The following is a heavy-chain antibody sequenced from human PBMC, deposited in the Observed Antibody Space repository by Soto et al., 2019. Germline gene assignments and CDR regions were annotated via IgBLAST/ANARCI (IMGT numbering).Heavy chain of an antibody. J-gene: IGHJ5*02. CDR3: ASTHRPSSSWYPGWLDP. CDR2: IHYSGST. D-gene: IGHD6-13*01. CDR1: GGSITGGDYY. Sequence: QVQLQESGPGLVKPSQTLSLTCTVSGGSITGGDYYWSWIRHHPGKGLEWIGYIHYSGSTYYNPSLKSRVTISVDTSKNQFSLKLSAVTAADTAVYYCASTHRPSSSWYPGWLDPWGQGTLITVSS. V-gene: IGHV4-31*03.